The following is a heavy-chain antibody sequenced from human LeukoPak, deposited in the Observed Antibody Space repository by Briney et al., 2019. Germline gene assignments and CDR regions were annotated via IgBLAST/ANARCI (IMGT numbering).Heavy chain of an antibody. Sequence: GRSLRLSCAASGFTFSSYAMHWVRQAPGKGLEWVAVISYDGSNKYYADSVKGRFTISRDNSKNTLYLRMNSLRAEDTAVYYCARVGIAAAGPPGRRKHYYYYYYMDVWGKGTTVTVSS. CDR3: ARVGIAAAGPPGRRKHYYYYYYMDV. CDR1: GFTFSSYA. D-gene: IGHD6-13*01. J-gene: IGHJ6*03. V-gene: IGHV3-30*04. CDR2: ISYDGSNK.